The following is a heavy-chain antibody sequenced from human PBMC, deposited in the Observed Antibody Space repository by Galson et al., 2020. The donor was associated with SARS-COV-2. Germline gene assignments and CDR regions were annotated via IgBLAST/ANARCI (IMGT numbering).Heavy chain of an antibody. CDR2: IYWDDDK. Sequence: SGPTLVKPTQTFTLPCTFSGFSLSSSGVTMAGTRQPPGKALEWLAFIYWDDDKPYPPTLKIRLNIIKITSRNQVVLTMTNVGPVDTATYDCGHNTRDDSHFAAWGQGTLVTVSS. D-gene: IGHD1-26*01. J-gene: IGHJ4*02. CDR3: GHNTRDDSHFAA. CDR1: GFSLSSSGVT. V-gene: IGHV2-5*02.